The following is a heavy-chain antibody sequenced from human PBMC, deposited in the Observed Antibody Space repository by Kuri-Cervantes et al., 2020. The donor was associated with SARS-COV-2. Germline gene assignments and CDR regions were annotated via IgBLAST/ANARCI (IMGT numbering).Heavy chain of an antibody. CDR1: GYSISSGYY. J-gene: IGHJ6*02. V-gene: IGHV4-38-2*01. CDR2: IYHSGST. CDR3: ARWQQQLVLYGMDV. Sequence: SQTLSLTCAVSGYSISSGYYWGWIRQPPGKGLEWIGSIYHSGSTYYNPSLKSRVTISVDTSKNQFSLKLSSVTAADTAVYYCARWQQQLVLYGMDVWGQGTTVTVSS. D-gene: IGHD6-13*01.